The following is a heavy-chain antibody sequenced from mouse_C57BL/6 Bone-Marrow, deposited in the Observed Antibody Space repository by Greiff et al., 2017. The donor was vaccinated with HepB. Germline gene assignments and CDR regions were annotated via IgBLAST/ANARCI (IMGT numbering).Heavy chain of an antibody. CDR1: GYTFTSYG. J-gene: IGHJ3*01. CDR3: ARPYYSNPFAY. CDR2: IYPRSGNT. D-gene: IGHD2-5*01. Sequence: QVQLQQSGAELARPGASVKLSCKASGYTFTSYGISWVKQGTGQGLEWIGRIYPRSGNTYYNEKFKGKATLTAYKSSSTAYMELRSLTSEDSAVYFCARPYYSNPFAYWGQGTLVTV. V-gene: IGHV1-81*01.